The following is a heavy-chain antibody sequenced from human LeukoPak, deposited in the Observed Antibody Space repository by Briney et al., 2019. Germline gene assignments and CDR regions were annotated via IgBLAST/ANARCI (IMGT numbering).Heavy chain of an antibody. CDR3: ARTGSTGGY. CDR1: GGSVSGGNYY. D-gene: IGHD1-1*01. CDR2: IHYSEST. J-gene: IGHJ4*02. Sequence: PSETLSLTCTLSGGSVSGGNYYCSWIRQSPGKGLEWIGYIHYSESTVYNPSLKSRVTMSIDTPKNQFSLHLSSVTAADTAVYYCARTGSTGGYWGQGTLVTVSS. V-gene: IGHV4-61*01.